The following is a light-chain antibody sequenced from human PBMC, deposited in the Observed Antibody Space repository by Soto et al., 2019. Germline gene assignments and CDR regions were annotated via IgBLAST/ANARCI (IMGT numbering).Light chain of an antibody. J-gene: IGLJ3*02. CDR3: CLDAGSLTWV. CDR2: AVR. Sequence: QSVLTQPASVSGSPGQSITISCTGTSSDVGSHDFVSWYQQHPGTAPKLMIYAVRERPSGVSNRFSGSKSGNTASLTISGLQAEDEADYYCCLDAGSLTWVFGGGTQLTVL. V-gene: IGLV2-23*02. CDR1: SSDVGSHDF.